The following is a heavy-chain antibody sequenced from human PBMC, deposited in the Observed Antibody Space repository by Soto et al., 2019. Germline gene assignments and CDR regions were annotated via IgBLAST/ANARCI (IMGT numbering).Heavy chain of an antibody. CDR2: IYHSGST. D-gene: IGHD3-16*02. Sequence: QLQLQESGSGLVKPSQTLSLTCAVSGGSISSGGYSWSWIRQPPGKGLEWIGYIYHSGSTYYNPYLKCRVTLSGDTPMNHLSLKLSSETAADTAVYYCARTSKDYVWGSYPKGAFDIWGQGTMVTVSS. V-gene: IGHV4-30-2*01. J-gene: IGHJ3*02. CDR3: ARTSKDYVWGSYPKGAFDI. CDR1: GGSISSGGYS.